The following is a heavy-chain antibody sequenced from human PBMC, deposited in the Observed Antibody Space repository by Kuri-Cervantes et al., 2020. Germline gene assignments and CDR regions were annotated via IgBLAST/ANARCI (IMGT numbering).Heavy chain of an antibody. D-gene: IGHD3-10*01. V-gene: IGHV3-30-3*01. CDR1: GFTFSSYA. J-gene: IGHJ5*02. CDR2: ISYDGSNK. CDR3: ARGRQGSGSYYFHNWFDP. Sequence: GGSLRLSCAASGFTFSSYAMHWVRQAPGKGLEWVAVISYDGSNKYYADSVKGRFTISRDNSKNTLYLQMNSLRAEDTAVYYCARGRQGSGSYYFHNWFDPWGQGTLVTVSS.